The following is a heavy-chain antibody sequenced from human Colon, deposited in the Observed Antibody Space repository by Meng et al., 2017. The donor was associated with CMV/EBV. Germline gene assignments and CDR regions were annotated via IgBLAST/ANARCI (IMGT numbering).Heavy chain of an antibody. CDR2: MFDRGAT. V-gene: IGHV4-59*11. CDR3: ARGYSSSWYY. Sequence: GSLRLSCTVSGGSFSGHYWSGIRQPPGQGLEWIGYMFDRGATNYNPSLKSRVTISVDTSKNQFSLNLWALPAADTAVYYCARGYSSSWYYWGQGTLVTVSS. CDR1: GGSFSGHY. J-gene: IGHJ4*02. D-gene: IGHD2-2*01.